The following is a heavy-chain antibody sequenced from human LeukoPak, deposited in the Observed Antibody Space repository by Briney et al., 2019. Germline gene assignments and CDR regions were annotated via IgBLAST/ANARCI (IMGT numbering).Heavy chain of an antibody. CDR2: IYTSGST. D-gene: IGHD7-27*01. J-gene: IGHJ5*02. Sequence: SETLSLTCTVSGGSISSYYWSWIRQPAGKGLERIGRIYTSGSTNYNPSLNSRVIMSVDTSKNQFSLKLSSVTAADTAVYYCARDREAVANWGYDWFDPWGQGTLVTVSS. CDR1: GGSISSYY. CDR3: ARDREAVANWGYDWFDP. V-gene: IGHV4-4*07.